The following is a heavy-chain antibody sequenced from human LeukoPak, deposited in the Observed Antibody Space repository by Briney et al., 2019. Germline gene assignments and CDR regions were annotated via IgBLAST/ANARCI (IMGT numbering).Heavy chain of an antibody. V-gene: IGHV1-8*01. Sequence: ASVKVSCKASGYTFTSYDINWVRQATGQGLEWMGWMNPNSGNTGYAQKFQGRVTMTRNTSISSAYMELSSLRSEDTAVYYCAREGEYYYGSGSYGYGMDVWGQGTTVTVSS. D-gene: IGHD3-10*01. J-gene: IGHJ6*02. CDR2: MNPNSGNT. CDR1: GYTFTSYD. CDR3: AREGEYYYGSGSYGYGMDV.